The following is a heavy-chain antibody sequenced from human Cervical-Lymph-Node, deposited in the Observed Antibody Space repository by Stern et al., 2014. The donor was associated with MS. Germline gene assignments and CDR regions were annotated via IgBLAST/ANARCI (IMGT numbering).Heavy chain of an antibody. V-gene: IGHV7-4-1*02. J-gene: IGHJ4*02. CDR3: ARAPAGEQWLVRVAFDL. D-gene: IGHD6-19*01. Sequence: EQLVQSGSELKKPGASVKVSCKGSGYTFSNYALNWVRQAPGQGPEWMGWINTDSGNPTYDQGFTGRFVFSLDTSVSSAYLQINNLKAEDTAVYYCARAPAGEQWLVRVAFDLWGQGTLVTVFS. CDR2: INTDSGNP. CDR1: GYTFSNYA.